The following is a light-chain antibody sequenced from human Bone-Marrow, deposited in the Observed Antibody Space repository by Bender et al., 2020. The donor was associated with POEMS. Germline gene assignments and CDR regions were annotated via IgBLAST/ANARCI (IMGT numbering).Light chain of an antibody. CDR1: SEHPTYA. CDR2: LNSDGSH. CDR3: QTWGAGIRV. J-gene: IGLJ3*02. V-gene: IGLV4-69*01. Sequence: VLTQSPSASASLGASVKLICTLSSEHPTYAIAWHQQQPQKGPRFLMKLNSDGSHSRGDGIPDRFSGSSSGAERYLSISSLQSEDVADYYCQTWGAGIRVFGGGTKLTVL.